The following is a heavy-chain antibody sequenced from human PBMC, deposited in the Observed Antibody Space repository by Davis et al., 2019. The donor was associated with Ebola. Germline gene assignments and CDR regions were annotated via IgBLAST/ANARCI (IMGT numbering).Heavy chain of an antibody. J-gene: IGHJ5*02. CDR3: AKDPKEWLPHNWFDP. V-gene: IGHV3-30*02. Sequence: FTISRDNSKNTLYLQMNSLRAEDTAVYYCAKDPKEWLPHNWFDPWGQGTLVTVSS. D-gene: IGHD3-3*01.